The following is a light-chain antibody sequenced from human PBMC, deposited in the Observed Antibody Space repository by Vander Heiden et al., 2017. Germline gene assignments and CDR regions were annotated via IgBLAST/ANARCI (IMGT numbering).Light chain of an antibody. CDR3: HQYDTYSTWT. J-gene: IGKJ1*01. V-gene: IGKV1-5*03. CDR1: QSISEW. CDR2: KAS. Sequence: DIQMTQSPSTLSAFVGDRVIITCRASQSISEWLAWYQQKPGKAPKLLIQKASTLESGVPSRCSGSGSGTEFTLTISSLQPDDFATYYCHQYDTYSTWTFGQGTKVEIK.